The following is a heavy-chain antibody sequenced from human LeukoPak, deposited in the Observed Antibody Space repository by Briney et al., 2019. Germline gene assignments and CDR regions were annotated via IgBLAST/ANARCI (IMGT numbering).Heavy chain of an antibody. J-gene: IGHJ4*02. Sequence: PGGSLRLSCAASGFTFSSYSMNWVRQAPGKGLEWVSSISSSSSYIYYADSVKGRFTISRDNAKNSLYLQMNSLRAEDTAVYYCARDDLYGDYIDYWGQGTLVTVSS. CDR3: ARDDLYGDYIDY. V-gene: IGHV3-21*01. CDR2: ISSSSSYI. D-gene: IGHD4-17*01. CDR1: GFTFSSYS.